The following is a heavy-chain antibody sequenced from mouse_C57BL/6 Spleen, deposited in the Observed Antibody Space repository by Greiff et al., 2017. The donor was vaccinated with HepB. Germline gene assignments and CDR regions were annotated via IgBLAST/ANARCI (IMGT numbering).Heavy chain of an antibody. Sequence: QVQLKESGAELVRPGASVKLSCKASGYTFTDYYINWVKQRPGQGLEWIARIYPGSGNTYYNEKFKGKATLTAEKSSSTAYMQLSSLTSEDSAVYFCATGKGDYWGQGTTLTVSS. D-gene: IGHD4-1*01. CDR3: ATGKGDY. CDR2: IYPGSGNT. V-gene: IGHV1-76*01. CDR1: GYTFTDYY. J-gene: IGHJ2*01.